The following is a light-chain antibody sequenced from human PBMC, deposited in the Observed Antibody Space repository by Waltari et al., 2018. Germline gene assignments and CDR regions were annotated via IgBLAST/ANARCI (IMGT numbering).Light chain of an antibody. J-gene: IGLJ2*01. Sequence: SYELTQPSSVSVSPGQKARITCSGDVLAKHYPRWFQQKPGQAPVLVIYKDSARPSGIPERFSGSSSGTTVTLTISGTQVEDEANHYCYSAADNNLGVFGGGTKLTVL. V-gene: IGLV3-27*01. CDR2: KDS. CDR3: YSAADNNLGV. CDR1: VLAKHY.